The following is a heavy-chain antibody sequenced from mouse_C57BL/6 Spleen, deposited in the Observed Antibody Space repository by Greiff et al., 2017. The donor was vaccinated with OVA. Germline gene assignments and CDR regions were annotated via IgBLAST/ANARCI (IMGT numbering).Heavy chain of an antibody. CDR1: GFTFSSYA. D-gene: IGHD2-3*01. Sequence: DVHLVESGGGLVKPGGSLKLSCAASGFTFSSYAMSWVRQTPEKRLAWVATISDGGSYHYYHANVKGRFTISRDNAKNNLYLLRSHLKSEDTSMYYCARDGYYVGDRFAYWGKGTLVTVSA. J-gene: IGHJ3*01. CDR2: ISDGGSYH. CDR3: ARDGYYVGDRFAY. V-gene: IGHV5-4*01.